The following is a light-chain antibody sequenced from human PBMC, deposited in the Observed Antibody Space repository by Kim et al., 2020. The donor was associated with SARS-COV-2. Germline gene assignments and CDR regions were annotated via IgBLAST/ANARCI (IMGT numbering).Light chain of an antibody. CDR3: QQNYNIPWA. CDR1: QSITTY. V-gene: IGKV1-39*01. CDR2: AAS. J-gene: IGKJ1*01. Sequence: ASVGDRVTITCRASQSITTYLNWYQQKPGKAPNLLIYAASSPQPGVSSRFSGSGSGTDFTLTITSLQPEDFATYFCQQNYNIPWAFGQGTKVDIK.